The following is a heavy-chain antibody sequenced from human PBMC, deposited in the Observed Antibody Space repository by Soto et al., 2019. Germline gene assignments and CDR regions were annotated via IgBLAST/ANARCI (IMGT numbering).Heavy chain of an antibody. J-gene: IGHJ4*02. Sequence: ASVKVSCKASEYNFSGFYMHWVRQAPGQGLEWMGWINPNSGGTKSAEKFQGRVTMTRDTSISTAYMELSRLTSDDTAVYYCASAAVTGTAGLDFWGQGTQVTVS. CDR3: ASAAVTGTAGLDF. V-gene: IGHV1-2*02. CDR2: INPNSGGT. D-gene: IGHD6-19*01. CDR1: EYNFSGFY.